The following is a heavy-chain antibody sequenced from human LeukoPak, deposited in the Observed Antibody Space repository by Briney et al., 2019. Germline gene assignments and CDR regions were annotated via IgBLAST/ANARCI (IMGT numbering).Heavy chain of an antibody. D-gene: IGHD3-22*01. Sequence: GGSLRLSCAASGFTFSSSAMSWVRQAPGKGLEWVAVIWYDGSNKYYADSVKGRFTISRDNSKNTLYLQMNSLRAEDTAVYYCARGRYYYDSSGQLFDYWGQGTLVTVSS. J-gene: IGHJ4*02. CDR3: ARGRYYYDSSGQLFDY. CDR1: GFTFSSSA. CDR2: IWYDGSNK. V-gene: IGHV3-33*08.